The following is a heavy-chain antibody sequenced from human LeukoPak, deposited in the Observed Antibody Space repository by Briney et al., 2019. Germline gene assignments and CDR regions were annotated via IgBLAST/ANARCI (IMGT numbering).Heavy chain of an antibody. V-gene: IGHV1-2*02. J-gene: IGHJ4*02. CDR1: GYTFTGYY. Sequence: GASVKVSCKASGYTFTGYYMHWVRQAPGQGLEWMGWINPNSGGTNYAQKFQGRVTMTRDTSISTAYMELSRLRSDDTAVYYCARANPSGWYHQFDYWGQGTLVTVSS. D-gene: IGHD6-19*01. CDR3: ARANPSGWYHQFDY. CDR2: INPNSGGT.